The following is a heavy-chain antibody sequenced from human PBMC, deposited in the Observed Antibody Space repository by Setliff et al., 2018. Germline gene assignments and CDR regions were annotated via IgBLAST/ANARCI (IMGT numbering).Heavy chain of an antibody. D-gene: IGHD5-18*01. CDR3: ARDQGSYGYRAFDF. CDR2: INPGSGAT. J-gene: IGHJ4*02. CDR1: GYTFTGYY. Sequence: ASVKVSCKASGYTFTGYYMHWVRQAPGQGLEWMGWINPGSGATNLAQRFQGRFTFSRDNAKNSLYLQMNSLRAEDTAVYYCARDQGSYGYRAFDFWGQGTLVTVSS. V-gene: IGHV1-2*02.